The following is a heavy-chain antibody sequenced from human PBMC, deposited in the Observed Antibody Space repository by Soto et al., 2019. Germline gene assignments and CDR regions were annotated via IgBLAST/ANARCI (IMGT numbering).Heavy chain of an antibody. CDR1: GITFSTYA. V-gene: IGHV1-3*04. Sequence: QVQLVQPGAEVKKPGASVKVSCKASGITFSTYAIHWVRQAPGQSLEWMGWINTGNGNTRYSQNFQGRVTLTRDTSASTAYMDLSSLRSEDTSIYYCASAISGYVTWGQGTLVTVSS. CDR3: ASAISGYVT. J-gene: IGHJ5*02. CDR2: INTGNGNT. D-gene: IGHD5-12*01.